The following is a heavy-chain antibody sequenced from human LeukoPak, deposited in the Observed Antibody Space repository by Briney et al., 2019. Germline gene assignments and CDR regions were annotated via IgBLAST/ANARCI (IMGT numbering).Heavy chain of an antibody. CDR3: AKDAFLITYFDH. Sequence: GGSLRLSCVASGFTFSSHGVHWVRQAPGKGLEWVAVISKDGSNKYYGDSVRGRFTISRDNSKNTLYLQMNSLRGEDTALYYCAKDAFLITYFDHWGQGILVTVSS. CDR2: ISKDGSNK. J-gene: IGHJ4*02. D-gene: IGHD3-16*01. CDR1: GFTFSSHG. V-gene: IGHV3-30*18.